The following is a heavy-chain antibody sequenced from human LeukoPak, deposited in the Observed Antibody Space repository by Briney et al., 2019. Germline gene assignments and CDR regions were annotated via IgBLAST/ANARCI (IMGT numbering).Heavy chain of an antibody. CDR1: GLTVSSNY. J-gene: IGHJ3*02. Sequence: GGSLRLSCAASGLTVSSNYMSWVRQAPGKGLEWVSIIYSGGSTFYADSVKGRFTISRDNSKNTLYLQMNSLRAEDTAVYYCARGGSYLSAFDIWGQGTMVTVSP. CDR2: IYSGGST. V-gene: IGHV3-53*01. CDR3: ARGGSYLSAFDI. D-gene: IGHD1-26*01.